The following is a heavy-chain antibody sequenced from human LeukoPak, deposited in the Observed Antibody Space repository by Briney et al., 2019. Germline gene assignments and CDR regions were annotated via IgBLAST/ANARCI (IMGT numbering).Heavy chain of an antibody. CDR1: GFTFSSYS. CDR3: ARGAGGYSYGSFDY. Sequence: GGALRLSCAASGFTFSSYSMNWVRQAPGKGVGWVSYISSSSSTIYYAGSLKGRFTISREKAKKSLYLQMNSLRAEDTAVYYCARGAGGYSYGSFDYWGQGTLVTVSS. V-gene: IGHV3-48*01. D-gene: IGHD5-18*01. J-gene: IGHJ4*02. CDR2: ISSSSSTI.